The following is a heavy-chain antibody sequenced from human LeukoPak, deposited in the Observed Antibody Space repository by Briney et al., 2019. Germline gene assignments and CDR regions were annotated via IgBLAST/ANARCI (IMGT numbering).Heavy chain of an antibody. D-gene: IGHD3-3*01. CDR1: GFTFSSYS. CDR3: ARGYDFWSGFTWRWFDP. Sequence: KTGGSLRLSCAASGFTFSSYSMNWVRQAPGKGLEWVSSISSSSSYIYYADSVKGRFTISRDNAKNSLYLQMNSLRAEDTAVYYCARGYDFWSGFTWRWFDPWGQGTLVTVSS. V-gene: IGHV3-21*01. J-gene: IGHJ5*02. CDR2: ISSSSSYI.